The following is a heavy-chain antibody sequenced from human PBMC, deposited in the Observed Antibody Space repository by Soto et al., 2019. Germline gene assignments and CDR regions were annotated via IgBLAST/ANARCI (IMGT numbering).Heavy chain of an antibody. CDR1: GFTFSSYG. CDR2: ISYDGSNK. Sequence: GGSLRLSCAASGFTFSSYGMHWVRQAPGKGLEWVAVISYDGSNKYYADSVKGRFTISRDNSKNTLYLQMNGLRAEDTAVYYCAKDLYSSSWYFDYWGQGTQVTVSS. V-gene: IGHV3-30*18. CDR3: AKDLYSSSWYFDY. D-gene: IGHD6-13*01. J-gene: IGHJ4*02.